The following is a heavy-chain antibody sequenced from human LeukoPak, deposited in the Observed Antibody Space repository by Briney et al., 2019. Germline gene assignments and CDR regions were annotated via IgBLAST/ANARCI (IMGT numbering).Heavy chain of an antibody. V-gene: IGHV3-23*01. CDR1: GFTFSSYA. J-gene: IGHJ4*02. Sequence: PGGSLRLSCAASGFTFSSYAVNWVRQAPGKGLEWVSGISASGGSTFYADSLEGRLTISRDNSKNTLHLQMNSLRAEDTAVYYCAKGPFYYDSSGFSAGGFLDYWGQGTLVTVSS. CDR2: ISASGGST. CDR3: AKGPFYYDSSGFSAGGFLDY. D-gene: IGHD3-22*01.